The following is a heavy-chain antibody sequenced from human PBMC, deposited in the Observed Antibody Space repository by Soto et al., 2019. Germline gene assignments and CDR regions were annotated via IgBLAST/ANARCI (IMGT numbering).Heavy chain of an antibody. CDR1: GYTFTNYG. V-gene: IGHV1-18*01. CDR2: ISAYNGNT. J-gene: IGHJ4*02. D-gene: IGHD6-13*01. CDR3: ARVYPGIAAAGTGV. Sequence: GASVKVSCKASGYTFTNYGISWVRQAPGQGLEWMGWISAYNGNTNYAQKLQGRVTMTTDTSTSTAYMELRSLRSDDTAVYYCARVYPGIAAAGTGVWGQGTLVTVSS.